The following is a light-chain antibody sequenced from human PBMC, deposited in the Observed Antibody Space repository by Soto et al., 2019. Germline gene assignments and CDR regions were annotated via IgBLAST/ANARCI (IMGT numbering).Light chain of an antibody. CDR1: SSDVGSYNL. Sequence: QSALTQPASVSGSPGQSITISCTGTSSDVGSYNLVSWYQQHPGKAPKLMIYEVSKRPSGVSNRFSGSKFGNTASLTISGLQAEDEADYYCCSYAGSSTVFGTGTKVTVL. CDR2: EVS. V-gene: IGLV2-23*02. CDR3: CSYAGSSTV. J-gene: IGLJ1*01.